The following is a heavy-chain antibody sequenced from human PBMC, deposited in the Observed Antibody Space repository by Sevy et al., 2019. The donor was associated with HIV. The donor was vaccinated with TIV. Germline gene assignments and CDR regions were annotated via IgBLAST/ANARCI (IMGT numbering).Heavy chain of an antibody. Sequence: ASVKVSCKASGGTFSSYAISWVRQAPGQGLEWMGGIIPIFGTANYAQKFQGRVTITADESTSTAYMELSSLRSEDTAVYYCAREQYSSSWYQGSYFDLWGRGTLVTVSS. D-gene: IGHD6-13*01. CDR3: AREQYSSSWYQGSYFDL. CDR1: GGTFSSYA. V-gene: IGHV1-69*13. J-gene: IGHJ2*01. CDR2: IIPIFGTA.